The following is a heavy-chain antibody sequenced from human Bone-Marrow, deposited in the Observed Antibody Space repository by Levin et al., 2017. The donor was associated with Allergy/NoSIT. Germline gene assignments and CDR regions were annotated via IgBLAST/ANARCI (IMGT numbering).Heavy chain of an antibody. Sequence: GGSLRLSCATSGFTFSSYSMNWVRQAPGKGLEWVSTISNSGSSIFYADSVRGRFTISRDNSKSALYLQLNSLRAEDTAIYYCATSGVFRAFDFWGQGTVVTVSS. J-gene: IGHJ3*01. D-gene: IGHD2-8*01. CDR1: GFTFSSYS. V-gene: IGHV3-23*01. CDR3: ATSGVFRAFDF. CDR2: ISNSGSSI.